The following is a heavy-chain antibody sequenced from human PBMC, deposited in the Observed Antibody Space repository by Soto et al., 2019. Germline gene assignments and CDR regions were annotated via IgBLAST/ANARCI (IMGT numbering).Heavy chain of an antibody. Sequence: QLQLQESGPGLVKPSETLSLTCTVSGGSISSSSYYWGWIRQPPGKGLEWIGSIYYSGSTYYNPSLKSRVTISVDTSKNQFSLKLSSVTAADTAVYYCARRDIVVVVAATEVWGQGTMVTVSS. V-gene: IGHV4-39*01. CDR2: IYYSGST. D-gene: IGHD2-15*01. CDR1: GGSISSSSYY. CDR3: ARRDIVVVVAATEV. J-gene: IGHJ3*01.